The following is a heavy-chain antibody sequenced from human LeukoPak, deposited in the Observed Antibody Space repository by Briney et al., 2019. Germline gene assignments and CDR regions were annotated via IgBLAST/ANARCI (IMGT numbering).Heavy chain of an antibody. CDR1: RGSISSGNYY. CDR2: IYTSGST. J-gene: IGHJ4*02. CDR3: AGPTMVRGVIIPSVY. Sequence: SETLSLTCTVSRGSISSGNYYWSWIRQPAGKGLEWIGRIYTSGSTNYNPSLKSRVTMSVDTSKNQFSLKLSSVTAADTAVYYCAGPTMVRGVIIPSVYWGQGTLVTVSS. D-gene: IGHD3-10*01. V-gene: IGHV4-61*02.